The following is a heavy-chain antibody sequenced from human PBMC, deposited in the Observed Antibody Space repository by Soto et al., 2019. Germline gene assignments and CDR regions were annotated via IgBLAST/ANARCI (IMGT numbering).Heavy chain of an antibody. Sequence: EVQLVESGGGSFLPGGSLRLSCAASGFTFRSYWMHWVRQAPGQGLVWVSRLNGDGSSAAYADSVRGRFVISRDNAENRLYLQMNSLRVEDAAVYFCARDSDRVATIDFWGLGTLVTVSS. CDR3: ARDSDRVATIDF. D-gene: IGHD5-12*01. CDR1: GFTFRSYW. J-gene: IGHJ4*02. CDR2: LNGDGSSA. V-gene: IGHV3-74*01.